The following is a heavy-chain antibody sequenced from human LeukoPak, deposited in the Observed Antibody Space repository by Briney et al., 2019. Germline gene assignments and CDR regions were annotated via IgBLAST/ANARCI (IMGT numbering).Heavy chain of an antibody. CDR1: GGSISSSSYY. Sequence: PSETLSLTCTVSGGSISSSSYYWGWIRQPPGKGLEWIGSIYYSGSTYYNPSLKSRVTISVDTSKNQFSLKLSSVTAADTAVYYCFGGAVAGNYYYGMDVWGQGTTVTVSS. J-gene: IGHJ6*02. CDR2: IYYSGST. CDR3: FGGAVAGNYYYGMDV. D-gene: IGHD6-19*01. V-gene: IGHV4-39*01.